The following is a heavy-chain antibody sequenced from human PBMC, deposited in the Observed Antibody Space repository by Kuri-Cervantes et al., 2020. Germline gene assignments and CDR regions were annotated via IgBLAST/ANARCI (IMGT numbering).Heavy chain of an antibody. V-gene: IGHV4-4*07. CDR2: IYISENT. CDR3: ARDIGEVAARPLNWFDP. J-gene: IGHJ5*02. CDR1: DDSISRYY. D-gene: IGHD6-6*01. Sequence: SETLSLTCTVSDDSISRYYWSWIRQPAGKGLEWIGRIYISENTNYNPSLKSRVTISVDKSKNQIALKLTAVTAADTAVYYCARDIGEVAARPLNWFDPWGQGTLVTVSS.